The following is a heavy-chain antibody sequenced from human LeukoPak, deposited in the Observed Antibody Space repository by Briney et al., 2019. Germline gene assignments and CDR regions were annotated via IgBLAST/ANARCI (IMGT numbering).Heavy chain of an antibody. J-gene: IGHJ4*02. CDR1: GFSLSSYA. CDR2: ISGSGGST. D-gene: IGHD3-22*01. Sequence: GWSFTVSCASYGFSLSSYAMSWLRPAPGKGLEWVSAISGSGGSTYNADSVKGRFTISRDNSKNTLYLQMNSLRAEDTAVYYCAKVDSSGYFDYWGQGTLVTVSS. CDR3: AKVDSSGYFDY. V-gene: IGHV3-23*01.